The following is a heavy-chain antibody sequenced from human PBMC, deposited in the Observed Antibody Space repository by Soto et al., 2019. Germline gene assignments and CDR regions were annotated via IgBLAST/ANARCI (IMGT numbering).Heavy chain of an antibody. J-gene: IGHJ4*02. Sequence: QVQLQESGPGLVKPSQTLSLTCTVSGGSISSGGYYWSWIRQHPGKGLEWSGYIYYSGSTYYNPSLKSRVTISVDKSKNQFSLKLSSVTAADTAVYYCASTYRRDGYNFDYWGQGTLVTVSS. D-gene: IGHD3-16*02. CDR1: GGSISSGGYY. CDR3: ASTYRRDGYNFDY. V-gene: IGHV4-31*03. CDR2: IYYSGST.